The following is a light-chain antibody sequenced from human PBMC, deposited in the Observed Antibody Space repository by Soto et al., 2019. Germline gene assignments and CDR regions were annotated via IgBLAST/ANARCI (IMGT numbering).Light chain of an antibody. CDR2: EGS. V-gene: IGLV2-23*01. CDR1: SSDVGSYNL. Sequence: QSALTQPASVSGSPGQSITISCTGTSSDVGSYNLVSSYQQHPGKAPKLMIYEGSKRPSGVSNRFSGSKSGNTASLTISGLQAEDEADYYCCSYAGSSLVFGGGTQLTVL. CDR3: CSYAGSSLV. J-gene: IGLJ2*01.